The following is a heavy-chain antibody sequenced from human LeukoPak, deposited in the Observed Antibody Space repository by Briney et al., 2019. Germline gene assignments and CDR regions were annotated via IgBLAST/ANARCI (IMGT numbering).Heavy chain of an antibody. CDR1: GGTFSSYA. V-gene: IGHV1-69*13. D-gene: IGHD2-2*01. Sequence: SVKVSCKASGGTFSSYAISWVRQAPGQGLEWMGGIIPIFGTANYAQKFQGRVTITADESTSTAYMELSSLRSEDTAVYYCARSYCSSSSCSRSPNWFDPRGQGTLVTVSS. CDR3: ARSYCSSSSCSRSPNWFDP. CDR2: IIPIFGTA. J-gene: IGHJ5*02.